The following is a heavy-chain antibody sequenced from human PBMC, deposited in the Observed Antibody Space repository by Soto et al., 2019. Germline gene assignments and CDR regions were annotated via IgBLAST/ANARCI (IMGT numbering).Heavy chain of an antibody. Sequence: SLRLSCAASGFTFSSYAMHWVRQAPGKGLEWVAVISYDGSNKYYADSVKGRFTISRDNSKNTLYLQMNSLRAEDTAVYYCARSKRIYCSSTSCYTTYYYYYYGMDVWGQGTTVTVSS. CDR1: GFTFSSYA. V-gene: IGHV3-30-3*01. J-gene: IGHJ6*02. CDR3: ARSKRIYCSSTSCYTTYYYYYYGMDV. D-gene: IGHD2-2*02. CDR2: ISYDGSNK.